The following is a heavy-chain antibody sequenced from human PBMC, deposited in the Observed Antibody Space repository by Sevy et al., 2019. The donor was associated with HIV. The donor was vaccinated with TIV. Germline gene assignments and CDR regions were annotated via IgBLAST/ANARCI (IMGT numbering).Heavy chain of an antibody. CDR2: ISSSSSTI. V-gene: IGHV3-48*01. D-gene: IGHD4-17*01. J-gene: IGHJ4*02. CDR3: ARRMTTVTQYYFDY. Sequence: GGTLRLSCAASGFTFSSYSMNWVRQAPGKGLEWVSYISSSSSTIYHADSVKGRFTISRDNAKNSLYLQMNSLRAEDTAVYYCARRMTTVTQYYFDYWGQGTLVTVSS. CDR1: GFTFSSYS.